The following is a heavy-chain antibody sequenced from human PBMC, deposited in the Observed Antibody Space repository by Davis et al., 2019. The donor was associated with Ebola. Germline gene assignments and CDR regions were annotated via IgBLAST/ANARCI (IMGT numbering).Heavy chain of an antibody. CDR1: GFTFDDYA. J-gene: IGHJ4*02. CDR2: ISWNSGSI. V-gene: IGHV3-9*01. Sequence: SLRLSCAASGFTFDDYAMHWVRQAPGKGLEWVSGISWNSGSIGYADSVKGRFTISRDNAKNSLYLQMNSLRAEDTALYYCAKDLSPKWGDFWSGCADYWGQGTLVTVSS. CDR3: AKDLSPKWGDFWSGCADY. D-gene: IGHD3-3*01.